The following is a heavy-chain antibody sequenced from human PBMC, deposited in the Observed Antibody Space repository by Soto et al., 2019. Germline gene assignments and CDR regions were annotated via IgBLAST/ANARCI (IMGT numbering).Heavy chain of an antibody. CDR1: GFTFSSYV. J-gene: IGHJ6*02. CDR2: ISYDGSNK. CDR3: ARMYSSGWYDYGMDV. Sequence: GGSLRLSCAASGFTFSSYVMHWVRQAPGKGLEWVAVISYDGSNKYYADSVKGRFTISRDNSKNTLYLQMNSLRAEDTAVYYCARMYSSGWYDYGMDVWGQGTTVTVSS. V-gene: IGHV3-30-3*01. D-gene: IGHD6-19*01.